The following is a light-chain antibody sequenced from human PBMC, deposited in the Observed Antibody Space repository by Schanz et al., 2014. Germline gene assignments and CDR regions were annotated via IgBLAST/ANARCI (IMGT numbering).Light chain of an antibody. Sequence: QSALTQPASVSGSPGQSITISCTGTSSDVGGYNYVSWYQQHPGKAPKLMIYDVSNRPSGVSNRFSGSKSGNTASLTISGLQAGDEAEYYCSSYTSSSTLVFGGGTKLTVL. CDR2: DVS. J-gene: IGLJ2*01. CDR3: SSYTSSSTLV. V-gene: IGLV2-14*01. CDR1: SSDVGGYNY.